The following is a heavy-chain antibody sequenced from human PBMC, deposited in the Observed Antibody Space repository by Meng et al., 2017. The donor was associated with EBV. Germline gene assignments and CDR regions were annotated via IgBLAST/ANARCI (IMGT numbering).Heavy chain of an antibody. D-gene: IGHD3-16*02. CDR3: ARVRTFGGVIPPDY. J-gene: IGHJ4*02. CDR2: ISAYNGNT. CDR1: GYTFPSYG. V-gene: IGHV1-18*01. Sequence: VQLVQSGAEVQKLGASVKASFKASGYTFPSYGNSWVRQAPGQGLEWMGWISAYNGNTNYAQKLQGRVTMTTDTSTSTAYMELRSLRSDDTAVYYCARVRTFGGVIPPDYWGQGTLVTVSS.